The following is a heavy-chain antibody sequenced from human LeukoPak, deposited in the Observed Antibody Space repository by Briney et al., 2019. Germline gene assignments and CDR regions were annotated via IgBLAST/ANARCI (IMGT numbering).Heavy chain of an antibody. Sequence: GRSLRLSCTASGFTFGDYAMSWVRQAPGKGLEWVGFIRSKAYGGTTEYAASVKGRFTISRDDSKSIAYLQMNSLKTEDTAVYYCSHGSGSVGYWGQGTLVTVSS. V-gene: IGHV3-49*04. CDR1: GFTFGDYA. D-gene: IGHD3-10*01. CDR3: SHGSGSVGY. CDR2: IRSKAYGGTT. J-gene: IGHJ4*02.